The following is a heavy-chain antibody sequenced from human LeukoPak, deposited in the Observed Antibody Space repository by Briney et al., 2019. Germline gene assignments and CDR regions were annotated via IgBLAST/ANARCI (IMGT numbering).Heavy chain of an antibody. CDR2: IYSGGST. V-gene: IGHV3-66*01. D-gene: IGHD3-10*01. CDR1: GFTVSNNY. J-gene: IGHJ5*02. Sequence: PGGSLRLSCAASGFTVSNNYMSWVRQAPGKGLEWVSLIYSGGSTYYADSVKGRFTISRDNSKNTLYLQMNSLRAEDTATYYCARDIRNYYDSGAYGWFDPWGQGTLVPVSS. CDR3: ARDIRNYYDSGAYGWFDP.